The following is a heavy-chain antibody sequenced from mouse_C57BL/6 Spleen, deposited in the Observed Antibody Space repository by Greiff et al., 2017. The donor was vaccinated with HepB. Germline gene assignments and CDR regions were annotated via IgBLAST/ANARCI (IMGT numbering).Heavy chain of an antibody. D-gene: IGHD2-5*01. Sequence: VQLQQSGAELVKPGASVKLSCTASGFHIKDYYMPWVKQRTEQGLEWIGRIDPEDGETKYAQKFQGKATITADTSSNTAYLQLSSLTSEDTAVYYCAPYSNYVDYAMDYWGQGTSVTVSS. CDR1: GFHIKDYY. CDR3: APYSNYVDYAMDY. V-gene: IGHV14-2*01. CDR2: IDPEDGET. J-gene: IGHJ4*01.